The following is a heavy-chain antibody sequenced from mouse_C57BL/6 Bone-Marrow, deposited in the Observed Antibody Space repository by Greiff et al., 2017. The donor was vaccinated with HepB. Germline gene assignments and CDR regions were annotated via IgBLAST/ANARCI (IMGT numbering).Heavy chain of an antibody. D-gene: IGHD1-3*01. V-gene: IGHV14-2*01. Sequence: EVQLQQSGAELVKPGASVKLSCTASGFNITDYYMHWVKQRPEQGLEWIGRIDPEDGDTKYAPKFQGKATITADTSSNTAYLQLSSLTSEDTAVYYCAITSLSADAMDYWGQGTSVTVSS. CDR1: GFNITDYY. CDR3: AITSLSADAMDY. CDR2: IDPEDGDT. J-gene: IGHJ4*01.